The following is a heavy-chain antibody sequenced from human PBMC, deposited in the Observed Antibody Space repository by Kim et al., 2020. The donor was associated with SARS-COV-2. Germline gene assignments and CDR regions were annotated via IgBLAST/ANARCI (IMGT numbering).Heavy chain of an antibody. V-gene: IGHV3-74*01. D-gene: IGHD1-26*01. CDR3: ARDRAVGATYFDY. Sequence: ADSVKGRFTISRDNAKNTLYLQMNSLRAEDTAVYYCARDRAVGATYFDYWGQGTLVTVSS. J-gene: IGHJ4*02.